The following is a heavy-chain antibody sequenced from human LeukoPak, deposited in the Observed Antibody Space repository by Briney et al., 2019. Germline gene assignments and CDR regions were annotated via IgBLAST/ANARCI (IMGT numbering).Heavy chain of an antibody. J-gene: IGHJ3*02. V-gene: IGHV3-30*18. Sequence: PGGSLRLSCAASGFTFSSYGMHWVRQAPGKGLEWVAVISYDGSNKYYADSVKGRFTISRDNSKNTLYLQMNSLRAEGTAVYYCAKVPYSSGWLDAFDIWGQGTMVTVSS. D-gene: IGHD6-19*01. CDR3: AKVPYSSGWLDAFDI. CDR2: ISYDGSNK. CDR1: GFTFSSYG.